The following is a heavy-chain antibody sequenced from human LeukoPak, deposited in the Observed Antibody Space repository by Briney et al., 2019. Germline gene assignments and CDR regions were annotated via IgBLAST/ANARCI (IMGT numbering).Heavy chain of an antibody. J-gene: IGHJ4*02. CDR1: GGTFSSYA. V-gene: IGHV1-69*04. CDR2: IIPILGIA. Sequence: ASVKVSCKASGGTFSSYAISWVRQAPGQGLEWMGRIIPILGIANYAQKFQGRVTITADKSTSTAYMELSILRSEDTAVYYCAREYGGAYDYVWGSYRYFDYWGQGTLVTVSS. CDR3: AREYGGAYDYVWGSYRYFDY. D-gene: IGHD3-16*02.